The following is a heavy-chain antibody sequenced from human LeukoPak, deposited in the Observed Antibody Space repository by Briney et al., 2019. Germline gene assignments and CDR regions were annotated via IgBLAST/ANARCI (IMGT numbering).Heavy chain of an antibody. CDR3: AREVVCSSTSCLAFDY. V-gene: IGHV4-38-2*02. D-gene: IGHD2-2*01. CDR1: GYSISSGYY. CDR2: VYPSGNT. Sequence: SETLSLTCSVSGYSISSGYYWGWIRQPPGKGLEYIGNVYPSGNTHYNPSLKGRVTISVDTSKNQFSLKLSSVTAADTAVYYCAREVVCSSTSCLAFDYWGQGTLVTVSS. J-gene: IGHJ4*02.